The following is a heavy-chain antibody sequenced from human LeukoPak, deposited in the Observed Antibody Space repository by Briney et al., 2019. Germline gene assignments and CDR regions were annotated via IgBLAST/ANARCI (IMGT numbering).Heavy chain of an antibody. CDR2: ISGSGGST. Sequence: GGSLRLSCAASGFTFSSYAMSWVRRAPGKGLEWVSAISGSGGSTYYADSVKGRFTISRDNSKNTLYLQMNSLRAEDTAVYYCAKTNTYYDFWSGYSNFDYWGQGTLVTVSS. V-gene: IGHV3-23*01. J-gene: IGHJ4*02. CDR1: GFTFSSYA. CDR3: AKTNTYYDFWSGYSNFDY. D-gene: IGHD3-3*01.